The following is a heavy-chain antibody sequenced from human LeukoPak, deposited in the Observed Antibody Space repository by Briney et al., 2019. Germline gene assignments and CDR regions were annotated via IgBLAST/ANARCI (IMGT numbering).Heavy chain of an antibody. CDR3: ARLGAYDSSGYYDY. CDR1: GFTFSDYY. J-gene: IGHJ4*02. CDR2: ISSSSSTI. D-gene: IGHD3-22*01. V-gene: IGHV3-11*04. Sequence: GGSLRLSCAASGFTFSDYYMSWIRQVPGKGLEWVSYISSSSSTIYYADSVKGRFTISRDNAKNSLYLQMNSLRAEDTAVYYCARLGAYDSSGYYDYWGQGTLVTVSS.